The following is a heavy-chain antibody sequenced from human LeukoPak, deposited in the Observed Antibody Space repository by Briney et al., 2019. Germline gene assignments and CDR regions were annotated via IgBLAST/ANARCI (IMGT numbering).Heavy chain of an antibody. CDR1: GFTFSNYW. Sequence: GGSLRLSCAASGFTFSNYWMHWVRQDPGKGLVWVSFINPDGSTTNYADSVKGRFTISRDNAKNALYLQMNSLRAEDTAVYYCAELGITMIGGVWGKGTTVTISS. V-gene: IGHV3-74*01. CDR2: INPDGSTT. CDR3: AELGITMIGGV. J-gene: IGHJ6*04. D-gene: IGHD3-10*02.